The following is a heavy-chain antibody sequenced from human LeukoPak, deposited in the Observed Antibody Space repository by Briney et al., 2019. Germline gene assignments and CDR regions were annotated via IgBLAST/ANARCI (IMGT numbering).Heavy chain of an antibody. D-gene: IGHD4-17*01. CDR1: GFTLSTYG. Sequence: GGSLRLSCAASGFTLSTYGTHWVRQAPGKGLEWVAVIAFDGQTTYYADSVKGRFTISRDSSKNTLYLQMNSLRAEDTAVYYCAKPYGDYAGGDYFDYWGQGTLVTVSS. CDR3: AKPYGDYAGGDYFDY. J-gene: IGHJ4*02. V-gene: IGHV3-30*18. CDR2: IAFDGQTT.